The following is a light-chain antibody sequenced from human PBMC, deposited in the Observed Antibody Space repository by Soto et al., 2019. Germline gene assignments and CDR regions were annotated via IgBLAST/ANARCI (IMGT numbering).Light chain of an antibody. CDR3: SSYTSSSTVI. Sequence: QSALTQPASVSGSPGQSITISCTGTSSDVGGYNYVSWYQLHPGKAPKLLIYEVSNRPSGVSNRFSGFKSGNTASLTISGLQAEDEADYYCSSYTSSSTVIFGGGTKVTVL. V-gene: IGLV2-14*01. CDR1: SSDVGGYNY. J-gene: IGLJ2*01. CDR2: EVS.